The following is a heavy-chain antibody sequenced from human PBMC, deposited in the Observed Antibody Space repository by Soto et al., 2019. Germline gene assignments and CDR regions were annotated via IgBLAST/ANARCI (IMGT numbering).Heavy chain of an antibody. J-gene: IGHJ6*02. CDR3: ARGNSGYCSSSSCYVLKGLDV. V-gene: IGHV1-8*01. CDR1: GYTFTSYD. Sequence: GASVKVSCKASGYTFTSYDINWVRQATGQGLEWMGWMNPNSGNTGYAQKFQGRVTMTRNTSISTAYMELSSLRSEDTAVYYCARGNSGYCSSSSCYVLKGLDVWGQGTTVTVSS. CDR2: MNPNSGNT. D-gene: IGHD2-2*01.